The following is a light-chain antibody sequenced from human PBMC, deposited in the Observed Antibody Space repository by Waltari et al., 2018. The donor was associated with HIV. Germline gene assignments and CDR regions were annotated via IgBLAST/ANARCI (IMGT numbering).Light chain of an antibody. V-gene: IGLV3-21*01. CDR3: QVWDSDTDHVI. CDR1: KIGTKR. CDR2: YYS. Sequence: SVLTLPPSVSVAPGEPATTPCGGNKIGTKRVHWYQQKAGPAPVLVIFYYSDRPSGIPERFSGSNFGNTATLTISRVEAGDEADYYCQVWDSDTDHVIFGAGTKLTVL. J-gene: IGLJ2*01.